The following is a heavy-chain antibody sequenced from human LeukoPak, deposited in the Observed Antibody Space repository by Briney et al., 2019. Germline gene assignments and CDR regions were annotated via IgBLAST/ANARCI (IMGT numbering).Heavy chain of an antibody. Sequence: GGSLRLSCAASGFTFSSYGMRWVRQAPGKGLEWVAVISYDGSNKYYADSVKGRFTISRDNSKNTLYLQMNSLRAEDTAVYYCAKELSSCYDYWGQGTLVTVSS. CDR2: ISYDGSNK. J-gene: IGHJ4*02. CDR3: AKELSSCYDY. CDR1: GFTFSSYG. V-gene: IGHV3-30*18. D-gene: IGHD2-15*01.